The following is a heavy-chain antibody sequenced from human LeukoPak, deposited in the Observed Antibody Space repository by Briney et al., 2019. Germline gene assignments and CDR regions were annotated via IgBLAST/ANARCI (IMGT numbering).Heavy chain of an antibody. V-gene: IGHV3-9*01. D-gene: IGHD5-18*01. CDR1: GFTFDDYA. CDR3: AKEGRHTAMVDY. J-gene: IGHJ4*02. CDR2: ISWNSGSI. Sequence: GGSLRLSCAASGFTFDDYAMHWVRQAPGKGLEWVSGISWNSGSIGYADSVKGRFTISRDNAKNSLYLQMNSLRAEDTALYYCAKEGRHTAMVDYWGQGTLVTISS.